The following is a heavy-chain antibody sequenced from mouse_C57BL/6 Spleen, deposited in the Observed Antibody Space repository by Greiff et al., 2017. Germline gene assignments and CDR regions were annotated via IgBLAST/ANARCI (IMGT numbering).Heavy chain of an antibody. CDR2: INPNYGTT. CDR3: ARSGYYSNYEDNYYAMDY. D-gene: IGHD2-5*01. J-gene: IGHJ4*01. Sequence: VQLKQSGPELVKPGASVKISCKASGYSFTDYNMNWVKQSNGKSLEWIGVINPNYGTTSYNQKFKGKATLTVDQSSSTAYMQLNSLTSEDSAVYYCARSGYYSNYEDNYYAMDYWGQGTSVTVSS. V-gene: IGHV1-39*01. CDR1: GYSFTDYN.